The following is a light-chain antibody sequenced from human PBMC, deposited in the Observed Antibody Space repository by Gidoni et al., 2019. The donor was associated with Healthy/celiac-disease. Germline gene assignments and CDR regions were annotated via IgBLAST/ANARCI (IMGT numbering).Light chain of an antibody. CDR1: QSVSSN. Sequence: EIVTTQSPATLSVSPGERATLSCRASQSVSSNLAWYQQKPGQAPRLLIYGPSTRATGIPARFSGSGSGTEFTLTISSLQSEDFAVYYCQQYNNWPRTFGQGTKVEIK. CDR2: GPS. J-gene: IGKJ1*01. V-gene: IGKV3-15*01. CDR3: QQYNNWPRT.